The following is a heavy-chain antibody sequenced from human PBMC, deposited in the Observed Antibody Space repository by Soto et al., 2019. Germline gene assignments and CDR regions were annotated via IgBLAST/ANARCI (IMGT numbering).Heavy chain of an antibody. CDR2: MNPNSGNT. CDR3: ARGRGMATTEGY. V-gene: IGHV1-8*01. Sequence: QVQLVQSGAEVNKPGASVKVSCKASGYTFTSYDINWERQTTGEGLEWMGWMNPNSGNTGYAQKFQGRVTMTRNTSISTAYMELSSLRSEDTAVYYCARGRGMATTEGYWGQGTLVTVSS. D-gene: IGHD1-1*01. CDR1: GYTFTSYD. J-gene: IGHJ4*02.